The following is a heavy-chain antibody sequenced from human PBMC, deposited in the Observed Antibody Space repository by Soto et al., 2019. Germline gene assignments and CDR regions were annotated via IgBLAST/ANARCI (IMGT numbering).Heavy chain of an antibody. CDR2: ISSSSSYI. D-gene: IGHD5-12*01. J-gene: IGHJ4*02. CDR3: ARDDIVATIYFDY. V-gene: IGHV3-21*01. Sequence: GGSLRLSCAASGFTFSSYSMNWVRQAPGKGLEWVSSISSSSSYIYYADSVKGRFTISRDNAKNSLYLQMNSLRAEDTAVYYCARDDIVATIYFDYWGQGTLVTVSS. CDR1: GFTFSSYS.